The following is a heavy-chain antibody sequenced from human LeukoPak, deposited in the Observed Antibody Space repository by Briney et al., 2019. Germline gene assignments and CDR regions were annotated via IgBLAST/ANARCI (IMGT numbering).Heavy chain of an antibody. J-gene: IGHJ4*02. Sequence: GSLRLSCAASGFSFSTYWMSWVRQAPGKGLEWVANIKQDGSEKYYVDSAKGRFTISRDNAKNSLYLQMNSLRAEDTAVYYCARSRGGSSSGVGDNFDHWGQGTLVTVSS. D-gene: IGHD6-6*01. V-gene: IGHV3-7*02. CDR1: GFSFSTYW. CDR3: ARSRGGSSSGVGDNFDH. CDR2: IKQDGSEK.